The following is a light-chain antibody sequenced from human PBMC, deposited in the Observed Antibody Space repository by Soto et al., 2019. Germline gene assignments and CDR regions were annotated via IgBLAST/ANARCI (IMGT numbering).Light chain of an antibody. J-gene: IGKJ2*01. CDR2: AAS. Sequence: EVVLTQSPGTLSLSPGERATLSCRASQSVSSSFLAWYQQKPGQAPRLLIHAASTGATGIPARFRGSGSGTDFTLTISSLEPEDSAVYFCHQYADSPQTFGQGTKVDIK. CDR1: QSVSSSF. CDR3: HQYADSPQT. V-gene: IGKV3-20*01.